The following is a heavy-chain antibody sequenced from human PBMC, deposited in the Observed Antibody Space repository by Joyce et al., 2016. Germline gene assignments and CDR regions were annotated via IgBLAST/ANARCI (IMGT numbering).Heavy chain of an antibody. V-gene: IGHV3-21*01. CDR1: GFTFSSYS. CDR2: LSSSSSYI. CDR3: ARSSYTNGIFDY. J-gene: IGHJ4*02. D-gene: IGHD2-8*01. Sequence: EVQLVESGGGLVKPGGSLRLSCAASGFTFSSYSMSWVHQAPGKGLEWVSSLSSSSSYIKYTDSVKGRFTISRDNAKNSLYLQMNSLRVEDTAVYYCARSSYTNGIFDYWGQGTLVTVSS.